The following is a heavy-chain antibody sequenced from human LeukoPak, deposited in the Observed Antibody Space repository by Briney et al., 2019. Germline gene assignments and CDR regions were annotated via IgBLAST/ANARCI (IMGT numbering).Heavy chain of an antibody. J-gene: IGHJ3*02. V-gene: IGHV3-7*01. CDR2: IKQDGSEK. CDR3: ARESVPGDRVSAFDI. D-gene: IGHD7-27*01. CDR1: GFTFSSYW. Sequence: GGSLRLSCAASGFTFSSYWMSWVRQAPGKGLEWVANIKQDGSEKYYVDSVKGRFTISRDNAKNSLYLQMDSLRAEDTAVYYCARESVPGDRVSAFDIWGQGTMVTVSS.